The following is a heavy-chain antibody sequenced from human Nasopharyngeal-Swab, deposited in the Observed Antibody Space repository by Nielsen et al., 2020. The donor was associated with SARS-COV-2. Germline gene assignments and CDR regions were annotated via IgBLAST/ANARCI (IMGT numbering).Heavy chain of an antibody. V-gene: IGHV4-38-2*02. CDR3: ARRTSANYRPGFES. J-gene: IGHJ4*02. Sequence: SETLSLTCTVSGYSISSGYYWGWIRQPPGKGLEWIASIYHSGNTYYNPSLKSRVTISVDTSKNQLSLKVTSVTAADTAVYFCARRTSANYRPGFESWGQGSLVTVSS. CDR2: IYHSGNT. CDR1: GYSISSGYY. D-gene: IGHD1-7*01.